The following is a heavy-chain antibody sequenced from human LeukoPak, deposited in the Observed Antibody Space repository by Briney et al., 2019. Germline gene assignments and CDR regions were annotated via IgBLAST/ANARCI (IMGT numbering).Heavy chain of an antibody. CDR1: GGTFNTYT. V-gene: IGHV1-69*06. Sequence: SVKVSCKASGGTFNTYTINWVRQAPGQGLEWMGGIIPIFGTANYAQKFQGRVTITADKSTSTAYMELSSLRSEDTAVYYCASMAYYYDSSGYYIAGNWFDPWGQGTLVTVSS. J-gene: IGHJ5*02. D-gene: IGHD3-22*01. CDR3: ASMAYYYDSSGYYIAGNWFDP. CDR2: IIPIFGTA.